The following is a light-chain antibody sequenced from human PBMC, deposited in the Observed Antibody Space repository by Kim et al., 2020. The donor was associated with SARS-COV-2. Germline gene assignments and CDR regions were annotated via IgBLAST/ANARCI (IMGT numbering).Light chain of an antibody. CDR3: QQYDNWPPYT. CDR2: GAS. CDR1: HSVNSN. Sequence: PGERATHSCRASHSVNSNLAWYQQKPGQAPRLLIYGASTRATDIPDRFSGSGSGTEFTLIISNLHSEDIAVYYCQQYDNWPPYTFGQGTKLEI. J-gene: IGKJ2*01. V-gene: IGKV3-15*01.